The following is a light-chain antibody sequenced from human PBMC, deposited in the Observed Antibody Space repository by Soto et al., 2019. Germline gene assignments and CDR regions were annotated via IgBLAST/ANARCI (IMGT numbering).Light chain of an antibody. Sequence: DIVLTQSPATLSLSPLEMATVSFRASQSVSSYLAWYQQKPGQAPRLLIYDASSRATGIPDRFSGGGSGTDFTLTISRLEPEDFAVYYCQQFSSYPLTFGGGTKVDIK. CDR3: QQFSSYPLT. CDR2: DAS. CDR1: QSVSSY. V-gene: IGKV3-20*01. J-gene: IGKJ4*01.